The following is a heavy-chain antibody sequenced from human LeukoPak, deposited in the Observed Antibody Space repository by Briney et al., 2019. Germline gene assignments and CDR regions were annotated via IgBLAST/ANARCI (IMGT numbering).Heavy chain of an antibody. CDR3: ARVRYGIVV. CDR2: INHSGST. Sequence: SETLSLTCAVYGGSFSGYYWSWIRQPPGKGLEWIGEINHSGSTYYNPSLKSRVTISVDTSKNQFSLKLSSVTAADTAVYYCARVRYGIVVWGQGTLVTVSS. V-gene: IGHV4-34*01. D-gene: IGHD3-22*01. CDR1: GGSFSGYY. J-gene: IGHJ4*02.